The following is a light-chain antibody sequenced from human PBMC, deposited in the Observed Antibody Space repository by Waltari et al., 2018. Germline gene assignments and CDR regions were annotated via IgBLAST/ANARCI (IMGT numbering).Light chain of an antibody. CDR3: QHYLRLPVT. Sequence: EIVLTQSPGTLSLSPGEGATLSCRASQSISRTLVWYQKKPGQAPRLLIYAASTRATGIPDRFSGSGSGTDFSLTISRLEPEDFAVYYCQHYLRLPVTFGQGTKVEIK. CDR2: AAS. CDR1: QSISRT. V-gene: IGKV3-20*01. J-gene: IGKJ1*01.